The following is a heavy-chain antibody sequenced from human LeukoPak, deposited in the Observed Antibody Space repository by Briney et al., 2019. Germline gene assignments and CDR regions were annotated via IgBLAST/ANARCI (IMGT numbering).Heavy chain of an antibody. Sequence: SETLSLTCAVYGGPFSGYYWSWIRQPPGKGLEWIGEINHSGSTNYNPSLKSRVTISVDTSKNQFSLKLSSVTAADTAVYYCARLCSGGSCPLDYWGQGTLVTVSS. CDR1: GGPFSGYY. J-gene: IGHJ4*02. CDR3: ARLCSGGSCPLDY. V-gene: IGHV4-34*01. D-gene: IGHD2-15*01. CDR2: INHSGST.